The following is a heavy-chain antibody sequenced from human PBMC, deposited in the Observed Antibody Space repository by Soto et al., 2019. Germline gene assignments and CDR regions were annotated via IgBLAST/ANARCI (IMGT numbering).Heavy chain of an antibody. D-gene: IGHD2-2*01. CDR3: ARDWGTGFYQLDS. CDR2: VYYRWRS. Sequence: SETLSLTCTVSGGSVSNSNYYWCWIRQSPGKGLEWIGSVYYRWRSYSKSSVKSRITISVDTSKNQFSLKLSSVTAADTALYYCARDWGTGFYQLDSWGQGTLVTVSS. J-gene: IGHJ4*02. V-gene: IGHV4-39*07. CDR1: GGSVSNSNYY.